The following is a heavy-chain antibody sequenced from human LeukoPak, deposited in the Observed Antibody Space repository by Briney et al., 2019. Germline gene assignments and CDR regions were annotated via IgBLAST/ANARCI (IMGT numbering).Heavy chain of an antibody. Sequence: ASVKVSCKASGYTFTGYYMHWVRQAPGQGLEWMGIINPSGGSTSYAQKFQGRVTMTRDMSTSTVYMELSSLRSEDTAEYYCARDYLDYYDSRGARTSSFDIWGQGTMVTVSS. CDR1: GYTFTGYY. V-gene: IGHV1-46*01. J-gene: IGHJ3*02. CDR2: INPSGGST. D-gene: IGHD3-22*01. CDR3: ARDYLDYYDSRGARTSSFDI.